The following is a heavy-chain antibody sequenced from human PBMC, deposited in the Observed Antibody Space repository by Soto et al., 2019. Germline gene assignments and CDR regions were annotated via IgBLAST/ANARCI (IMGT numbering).Heavy chain of an antibody. V-gene: IGHV5-10-1*01. CDR3: ARLGLRLGELSPLGAHYYYGMDV. CDR1: GYSFTSYW. J-gene: IGHJ6*02. Sequence: GESLKISCKGSGYSFTSYWISWVRQMPGKGLEWMGRIDPSDSYTNYSPSFQGHVTISADKSISTAYMQWSSLKASDTAMYYCARLGLRLGELSPLGAHYYYGMDVWGQGTTVTVSS. D-gene: IGHD3-16*02. CDR2: IDPSDSYT.